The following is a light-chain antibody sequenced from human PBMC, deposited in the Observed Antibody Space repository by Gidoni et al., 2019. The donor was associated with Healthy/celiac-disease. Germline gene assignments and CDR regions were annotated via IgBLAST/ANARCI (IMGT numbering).Light chain of an antibody. CDR1: QSVLYSSNNKNY. CDR2: WAS. Sequence: VMTQSPDSLAVSLGERATINCKSSQSVLYSSNNKNYLAWYQQKPGQPPKLLIYWASTRESGVPDRFSGSGSGTDFTLTISSLQAEDVAVYYCQQYYSTPPTFGQGTKVEIK. CDR3: QQYYSTPPT. V-gene: IGKV4-1*01. J-gene: IGKJ1*01.